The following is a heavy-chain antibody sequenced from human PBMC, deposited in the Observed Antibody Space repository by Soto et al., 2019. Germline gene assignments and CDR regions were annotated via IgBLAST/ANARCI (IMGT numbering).Heavy chain of an antibody. CDR2: IYYSGST. J-gene: IGHJ4*01. D-gene: IGHD3-9*01. CDR3: ARSLLTGYLSRD. Sequence: PSETLSLTCTVSGGSISSSSYYWGWIRQPPGKGLEWIGSIYYSGSTYYNPSLKSRVTISVDTSKNQFSLKLSSVTAADTAVYYCARSLLTGYLSRDWGHGTLVTVSS. V-gene: IGHV4-39*01. CDR1: GGSISSSSYY.